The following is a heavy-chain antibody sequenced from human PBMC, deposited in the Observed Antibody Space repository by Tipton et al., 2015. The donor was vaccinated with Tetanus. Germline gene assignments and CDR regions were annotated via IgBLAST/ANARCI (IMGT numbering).Heavy chain of an antibody. CDR1: GGSISSSSYC. Sequence: TLSLTCTVSGGSISSSSYCWGWIRQPPGKGLEWIGSIHYSGSTYYNPSLKSRVTISVDTSKNQFSLKLSSVTAADTAVYYCAGHSQIAVAGETGAVYYFDYWGQGTLVTVSS. V-gene: IGHV4-39*01. D-gene: IGHD6-19*01. CDR3: AGHSQIAVAGETGAVYYFDY. CDR2: IHYSGST. J-gene: IGHJ4*02.